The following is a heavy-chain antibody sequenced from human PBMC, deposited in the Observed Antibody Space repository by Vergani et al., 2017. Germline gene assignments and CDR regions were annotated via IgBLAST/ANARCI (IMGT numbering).Heavy chain of an antibody. CDR2: ISGSGVST. Sequence: EVQLLESGGGLVQPGGSLRLSCAASGFTFIHYAMSWVRQAPGKGLEWVSTISGSGVSTYYADSVKGRFTISRDNSKNTLYLQMSSLRAEDTAVYYCARGVTIFGXHDYWGQGTLVTVSS. D-gene: IGHD3-3*01. J-gene: IGHJ4*02. CDR3: ARGVTIFGXHDY. CDR1: GFTFIHYA. V-gene: IGHV3-23*01.